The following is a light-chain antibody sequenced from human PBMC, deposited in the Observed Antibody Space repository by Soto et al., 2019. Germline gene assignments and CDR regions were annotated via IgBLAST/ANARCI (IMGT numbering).Light chain of an antibody. CDR3: QQYTNTNNPWM. CDR1: QTISTW. CDR2: DAS. J-gene: IGKJ1*01. V-gene: IGKV1-5*01. Sequence: DIQVTQSPPTLSASVGDRVTITCRASQTISTWMAWYQQKPGKAPKLLIYDASTLQSGVASRFSGSGSGTEFNLIISVLQPDDSATYYCQQYTNTNNPWMFGQGTKVDIK.